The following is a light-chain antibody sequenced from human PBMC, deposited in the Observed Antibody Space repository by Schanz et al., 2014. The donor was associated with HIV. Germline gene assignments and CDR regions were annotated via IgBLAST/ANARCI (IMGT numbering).Light chain of an antibody. CDR1: QSVRSN. J-gene: IGKJ1*01. V-gene: IGKV3D-15*01. Sequence: EIVLTQSPATLSVSPGERVTLSCRAGQSVRSNLAWYQQKSGQPPRLLIYGASTRATGIPARFSGSGSGTDFTLTISSLQSEDFASYYCQQYSNWPTFGQGTKVEIK. CDR2: GAS. CDR3: QQYSNWPT.